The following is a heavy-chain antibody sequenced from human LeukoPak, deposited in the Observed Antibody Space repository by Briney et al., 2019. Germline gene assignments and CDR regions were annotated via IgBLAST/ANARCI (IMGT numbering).Heavy chain of an antibody. J-gene: IGHJ4*02. Sequence: SETLSLTCTVSGYSISSGYYWSWIRQPPGKGLEWIGEVSRSGSTNYNPSLKSRVTISVDTSKNQFSLKLSSVTAEDTAVYYCAREGEQQLAYFDYWGQGTLVTVSS. CDR1: GYSISSGYY. CDR2: VSRSGST. D-gene: IGHD6-13*01. CDR3: AREGEQQLAYFDY. V-gene: IGHV4-38-2*02.